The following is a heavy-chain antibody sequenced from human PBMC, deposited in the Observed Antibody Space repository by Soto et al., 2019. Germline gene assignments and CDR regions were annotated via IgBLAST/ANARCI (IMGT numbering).Heavy chain of an antibody. Sequence: ASVKVSCKASGYTFTGYYMHWVRQAPGQGLEWMGWINPNSGGTNYAQKFQGWVTMTRDTSISTAYMELSRLRSDDTAVYYCARVTRLNRYSSSWYDYWGQGTLVTVSS. CDR1: GYTFTGYY. D-gene: IGHD6-13*01. V-gene: IGHV1-2*04. CDR3: ARVTRLNRYSSSWYDY. CDR2: INPNSGGT. J-gene: IGHJ4*02.